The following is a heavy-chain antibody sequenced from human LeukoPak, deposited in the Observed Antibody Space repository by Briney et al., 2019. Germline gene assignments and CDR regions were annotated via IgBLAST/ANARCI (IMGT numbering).Heavy chain of an antibody. CDR1: GGSIGSYY. V-gene: IGHV4-4*07. CDR2: IYTSGST. J-gene: IGHJ4*02. CDR3: ARVGYCSSTSCHQDLDY. D-gene: IGHD2-2*01. Sequence: SETLSLTCTVSGGSIGSYYWSWIRQPAGKGLEWIGRIYTSGSTNYNPSLKSRVTMSVDTSKNQFSLKLSSVTAADTAVYYCARVGYCSSTSCHQDLDYWGQGTLVTVSS.